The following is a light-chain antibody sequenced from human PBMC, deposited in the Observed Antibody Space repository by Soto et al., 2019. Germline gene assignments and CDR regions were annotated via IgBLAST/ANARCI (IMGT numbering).Light chain of an antibody. Sequence: SFEPTQPPSVSVAPGKTARSTCGGNNIGSKSVHWYQQKPGQAPVLVIYYDSDRPSGIPERFSGSNSGNTATLTISRVEAGDEADYYCQVWDSSSEHYVFGTATKLTVL. CDR2: YDS. CDR3: QVWDSSSEHYV. J-gene: IGLJ1*01. V-gene: IGLV3-21*04. CDR1: NIGSKS.